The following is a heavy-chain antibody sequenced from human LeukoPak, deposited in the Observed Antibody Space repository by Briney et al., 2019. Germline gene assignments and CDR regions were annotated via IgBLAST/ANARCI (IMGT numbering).Heavy chain of an antibody. J-gene: IGHJ5*01. CDR1: GYTFTDYF. V-gene: IGHV1-2*02. CDR2: INPNIGDA. Sequence: ASVTVSCKASGYTFTDYFIHWVRQAPGQGLEWMGWINPNIGDASYAQKFQDRVTMTRDRSINTAYMELSRLTSDDTAVYYRARMALDGGDSIGFDSWGQGTLVTVSS. D-gene: IGHD2-21*02. CDR3: ARMALDGGDSIGFDS.